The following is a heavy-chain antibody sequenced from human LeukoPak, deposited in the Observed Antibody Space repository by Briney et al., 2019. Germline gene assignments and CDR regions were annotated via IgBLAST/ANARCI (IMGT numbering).Heavy chain of an antibody. D-gene: IGHD6-13*01. CDR1: GGSISSYY. J-gene: IGHJ6*03. Sequence: SETLSLTCTVSGGSISSYYWSWIRQPPGKGLEWIGYIYYSGSTNYNPSLKSRATISVDTSQNQFSLRRSSVTAADTAVYYCARTTEAHSWLTRYYSYYMDVWGKGTTVTVSS. CDR3: ARTTEAHSWLTRYYSYYMDV. CDR2: IYYSGST. V-gene: IGHV4-59*01.